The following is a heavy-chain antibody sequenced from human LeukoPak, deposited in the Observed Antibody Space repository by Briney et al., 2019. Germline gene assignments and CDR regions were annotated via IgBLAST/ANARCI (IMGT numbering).Heavy chain of an antibody. Sequence: ASVKVSCKASGYTFTSCYMHWVRQAPGQGLEWMGIINPSGGSTSYAQKFQGRVTMTRDTSTSTVYMELSSLRSEDTAVYYCARERWTYDSSGYYEYWGQGTLVTVSS. CDR2: INPSGGST. D-gene: IGHD3-22*01. CDR1: GYTFTSCY. J-gene: IGHJ4*02. CDR3: ARERWTYDSSGYYEY. V-gene: IGHV1-46*01.